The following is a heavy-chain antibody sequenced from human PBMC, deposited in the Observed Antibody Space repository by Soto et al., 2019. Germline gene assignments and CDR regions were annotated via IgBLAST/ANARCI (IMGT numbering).Heavy chain of an antibody. J-gene: IGHJ3*02. CDR3: AGESLVLLHDAFDI. CDR1: GYTFTSYG. D-gene: IGHD6-13*01. CDR2: ISAYNGNT. Sequence: QVQLVQSGAEVKKPGASVKVSCKASGYTFTSYGISWVRQAPGQGLEWMGWISAYNGNTNYAQKLQGRVTMITETSKSTAYMELRSLRSECTAVYYCAGESLVLLHDAFDIWGQGTMVTVSS. V-gene: IGHV1-18*01.